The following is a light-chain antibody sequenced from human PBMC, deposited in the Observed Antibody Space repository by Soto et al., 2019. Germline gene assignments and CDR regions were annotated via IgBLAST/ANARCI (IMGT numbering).Light chain of an antibody. Sequence: QSALTQPAFVSGSPGQSITISCTGTSSDVGGYNYVSWYQQHPGKAPKLMIYEVSNRPSGVSNRFSGSKSGNTASLTISGLQAEDEADYYCTSYTRSSTLDYVFGTGTKVTVL. J-gene: IGLJ1*01. CDR2: EVS. CDR1: SSDVGGYNY. V-gene: IGLV2-14*01. CDR3: TSYTRSSTLDYV.